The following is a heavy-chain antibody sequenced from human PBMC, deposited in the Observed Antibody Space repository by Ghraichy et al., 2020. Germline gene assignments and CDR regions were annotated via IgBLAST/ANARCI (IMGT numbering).Heavy chain of an antibody. Sequence: GGSLRLSCAASGFTFSDYYMSWIRQAPGKGLEWVSYISSSGSTIYYADSVKGRFTISRDNAKNSLYLQMNSLRAEDTAVYYCARRYGSGSYYNRDYYYYYMDVWGKGTTVTVSS. J-gene: IGHJ6*03. CDR3: ARRYGSGSYYNRDYYYYYMDV. CDR2: ISSSGSTI. CDR1: GFTFSDYY. V-gene: IGHV3-11*01. D-gene: IGHD3-10*01.